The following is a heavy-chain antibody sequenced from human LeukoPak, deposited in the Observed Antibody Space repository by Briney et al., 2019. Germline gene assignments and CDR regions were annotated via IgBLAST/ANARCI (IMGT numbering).Heavy chain of an antibody. CDR2: IRYDGTNK. CDR3: AKDQLYGSGSYSYYYYYMDV. Sequence: PGGSLRLSCAASGFTFSGYVMYWVRQAPGKGLEWVAFIRYDGTNKYYVDSVKGRYTISRDNSKSTVYLQMNSLRAEDTAVYYCAKDQLYGSGSYSYYYYYMDVWGKGTTVTVSS. V-gene: IGHV3-30*02. J-gene: IGHJ6*03. D-gene: IGHD3-10*01. CDR1: GFTFSGYV.